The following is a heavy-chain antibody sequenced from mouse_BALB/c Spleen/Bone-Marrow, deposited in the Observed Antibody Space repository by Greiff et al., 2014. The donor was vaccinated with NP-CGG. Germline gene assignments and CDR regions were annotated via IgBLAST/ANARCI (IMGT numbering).Heavy chain of an antibody. CDR1: GYTFTSFT. CDR2: INPSSGYT. Sequence: QVQLKGSGAELARPGASGEMSCQASGYTFTSFTVHWGKQRPGQGLELIGYINPSSGYTNYNQNFKDKATLTADKSASTAYMQLTSLTSEDSAVYYCVRRDYGPFYALDYWGQGTSVTVSS. V-gene: IGHV1-4*01. D-gene: IGHD1-2*01. J-gene: IGHJ4*01. CDR3: VRRDYGPFYALDY.